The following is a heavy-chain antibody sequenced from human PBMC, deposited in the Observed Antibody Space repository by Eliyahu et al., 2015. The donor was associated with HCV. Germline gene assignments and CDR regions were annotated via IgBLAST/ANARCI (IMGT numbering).Heavy chain of an antibody. V-gene: IGHV4-34*01. CDR3: ARGRDDMVYAINWFDP. J-gene: IGHJ5*02. CDR1: GGSFSGYY. D-gene: IGHD2-8*01. CDR2: INHSGST. Sequence: QVQLQQWGAGLLKPSETLSLTCAVYGGSFSGYYWSWIRQPPGKGLEWIGEINHSGSTNYNPSLKSRVTISVDTSKNQFSLKLSSVTAADTAVYYCARGRDDMVYAINWFDPWGQGTLVTVSS.